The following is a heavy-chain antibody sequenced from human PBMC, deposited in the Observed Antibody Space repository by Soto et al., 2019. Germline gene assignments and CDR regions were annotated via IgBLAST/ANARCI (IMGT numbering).Heavy chain of an antibody. CDR1: GFSLSTGGVG. CDR3: THSRCGGDCHQSYASHYYYGLDV. D-gene: IGHD2-21*02. Sequence: QITLRESGPTLVKPTQTLTLTCTFSGFSLSTGGVGVGWIRQPPGKALEWLALIYWDDDKRYSPFLKSRLTITKDTSKNQXXLXLXXMDPVDTATYYCTHSRCGGDCHQSYASHYYYGLDVWGPGTTVTVSS. V-gene: IGHV2-5*02. CDR2: IYWDDDK. J-gene: IGHJ6*02.